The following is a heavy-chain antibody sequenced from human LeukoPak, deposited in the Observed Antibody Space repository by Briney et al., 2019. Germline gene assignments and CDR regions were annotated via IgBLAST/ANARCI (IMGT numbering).Heavy chain of an antibody. CDR3: AKSKSSGYSLFDS. J-gene: IGHJ4*02. Sequence: GGSLRLSCAASGFTFSSYAMSWVRQAPGKGLEWVSAISSNNGNTYYADSVKGRFTISRDNSENTLYLQMNSLRAEDTAVYYCAKSKSSGYSLFDSWGQGTLVTVSS. V-gene: IGHV3-23*01. CDR1: GFTFSSYA. D-gene: IGHD3-22*01. CDR2: ISSNNGNT.